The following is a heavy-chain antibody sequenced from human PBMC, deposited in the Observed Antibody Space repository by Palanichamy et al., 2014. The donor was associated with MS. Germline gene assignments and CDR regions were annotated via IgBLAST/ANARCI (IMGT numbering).Heavy chain of an antibody. J-gene: IGHJ4*02. D-gene: IGHD2/OR15-2a*01. CDR2: ISGGARGT. CDR3: AKERQENNIVSPAFDY. CDR1: GFTFSSCA. Sequence: EVQLLESGGGPWYXRGGSLRLSCAASGFTFSSCAMSWVRQAPGKGLEWVSVISGGARGTYYADSVKGRFTISRDNSKNTLYLQMNSLRAEDTAMYYCAKERQENNIVSPAFDYWGQGTLVTVSS. V-gene: IGHV3-23*01.